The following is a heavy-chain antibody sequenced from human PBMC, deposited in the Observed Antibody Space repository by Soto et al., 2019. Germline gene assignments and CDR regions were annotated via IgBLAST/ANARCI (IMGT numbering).Heavy chain of an antibody. Sequence: PSETLSLTCTVSGGYISSGYFWSWIRQRPGKGLEWIGNIYYSGGTYSNPSLESRVVMSVDTSKNEFTLKVNSVTAADTATYYCARFAKEENPKRESWYAFDIWGQGILVTVSS. J-gene: IGHJ4*02. CDR3: ARFAKEENPKRESWYAFDI. CDR1: GGYISSGYF. D-gene: IGHD6-13*01. V-gene: IGHV4-31*03. CDR2: IYYSGGT.